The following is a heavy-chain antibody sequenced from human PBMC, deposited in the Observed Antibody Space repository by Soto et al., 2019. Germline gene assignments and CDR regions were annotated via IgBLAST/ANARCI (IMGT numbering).Heavy chain of an antibody. Sequence: PAGSLRLSCAASGFTFSNYGMHWVRQAPGKGLEWVAIIWYDGSNDYYVDSVKGRFTISRDNSKNTLSLQMNSLRAEDTAVYYCARDRWEFQLFYYGLDVWGQGTTVTVSS. CDR1: GFTFSNYG. V-gene: IGHV3-33*01. D-gene: IGHD1-26*01. CDR2: IWYDGSND. CDR3: ARDRWEFQLFYYGLDV. J-gene: IGHJ6*02.